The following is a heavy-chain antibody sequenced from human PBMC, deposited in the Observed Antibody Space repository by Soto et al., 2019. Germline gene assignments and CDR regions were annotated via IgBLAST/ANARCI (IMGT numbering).Heavy chain of an antibody. CDR3: AKDTGPN. Sequence: ASVKVSCKXSGYTFTDYYIHWVRQAPGQGLEWMGWLNPNSAGTNYAQNFQGRVTMTRDTSITTAYMQMNSPRAEDTAFYYCAKDTGPNWGQGTLVTVSS. CDR2: LNPNSAGT. V-gene: IGHV1-2*02. J-gene: IGHJ4*02. CDR1: GYTFTDYY.